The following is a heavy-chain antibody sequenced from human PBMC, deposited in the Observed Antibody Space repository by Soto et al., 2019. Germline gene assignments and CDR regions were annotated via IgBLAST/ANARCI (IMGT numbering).Heavy chain of an antibody. Sequence: GGSLRLSCAASGFTFSGYAMHWVRQPPGKGLKWVAVTSWDGNNKYYADSVKGRFTISRDNSKNTLYLQMNSLRAEDMAVYYCAKVVVPAAMVNYYYGMDVWGQGTTVTVSS. CDR3: AKVVVPAAMVNYYYGMDV. CDR1: GFTFSGYA. V-gene: IGHV3-30*04. J-gene: IGHJ6*02. D-gene: IGHD2-2*01. CDR2: TSWDGNNK.